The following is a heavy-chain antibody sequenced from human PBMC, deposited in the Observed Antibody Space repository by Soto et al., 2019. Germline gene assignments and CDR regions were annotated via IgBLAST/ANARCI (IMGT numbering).Heavy chain of an antibody. J-gene: IGHJ3*02. D-gene: IGHD2-15*01. V-gene: IGHV3-53*04. CDR3: ATSWYCSGGSCYGDAFDI. CDR1: GFTVSSNY. CDR2: IYSGGST. Sequence: GGSLRLSCAASGFTVSSNYMSWVRQAPGKGLEWVSVIYSGGSTYYADSVKGRFTISRHNSRNTLYLQMNSLRAEDTAVYYCATSWYCSGGSCYGDAFDIWGQGTMVTVSS.